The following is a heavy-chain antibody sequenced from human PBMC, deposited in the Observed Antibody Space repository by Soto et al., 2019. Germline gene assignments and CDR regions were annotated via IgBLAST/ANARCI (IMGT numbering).Heavy chain of an antibody. V-gene: IGHV1-46*03. D-gene: IGHD3-10*01. CDR3: ARGQLPRKSYFDY. CDR2: INPDDGST. CDR1: GYTFTTYY. J-gene: IGHJ4*02. Sequence: SVKVSCKASGYTFTTYYMHWVRQAPGQSLEWMGIINPDDGSTTYAQKFQGGVTVTRDTATSTVYMELSSLRSEDTAVYYCARGQLPRKSYFDYWGQGTLVTVSS.